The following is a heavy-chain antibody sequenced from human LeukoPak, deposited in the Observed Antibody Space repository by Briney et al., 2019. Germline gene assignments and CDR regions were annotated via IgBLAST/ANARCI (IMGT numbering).Heavy chain of an antibody. D-gene: IGHD3-3*01. CDR2: INPNSGGT. V-gene: IGHV1-2*02. CDR1: GYTFTGYY. CDR3: AREAQYYDFWEDAFDI. Sequence: ASVKVSCKASGYTFTGYYMHRVRQAPGQGLEWMGWINPNSGGTNYAQKFQGRVTMTRDTSISTAYMELRSLRSDDTAVYYCAREAQYYDFWEDAFDIWGQGTMVTVSS. J-gene: IGHJ3*02.